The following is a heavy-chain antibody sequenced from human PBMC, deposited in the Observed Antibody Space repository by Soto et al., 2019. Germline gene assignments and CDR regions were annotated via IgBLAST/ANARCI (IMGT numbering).Heavy chain of an antibody. D-gene: IGHD6-13*01. V-gene: IGHV3-13*05. Sequence: AGGSLRLSCAASGFTFSSYDMHWVRQATGKGLEWVSAIGTAGDPYYPGSVKGRFTISRENAKNSLYLQMNSLRAGDTAVYYCATCIAAAGTGYYYYYYGMDVWGQGTTVTVS. CDR1: GFTFSSYD. CDR3: ATCIAAAGTGYYYYYYGMDV. CDR2: IGTAGDP. J-gene: IGHJ6*02.